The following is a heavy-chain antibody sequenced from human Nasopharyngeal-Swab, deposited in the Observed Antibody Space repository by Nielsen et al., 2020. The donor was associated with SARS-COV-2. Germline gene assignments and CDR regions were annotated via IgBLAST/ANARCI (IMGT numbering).Heavy chain of an antibody. J-gene: IGHJ5*02. CDR3: VRPEGVATSFKYYFQYGMDA. V-gene: IGHV5-51*01. CDR1: GYSFTSYW. D-gene: IGHD5-12*01. CDR2: IYPRDSDT. Sequence: GESLKISCKGSGYSFTSYWIAWVRQMPGKGLEWTGIIYPRDSDTRYSPSFQGQVTISADKSISTAYLQWSSLKASDTTMYYCVRPEGVATSFKYYFQYGMDAWGQGTLVTVSS.